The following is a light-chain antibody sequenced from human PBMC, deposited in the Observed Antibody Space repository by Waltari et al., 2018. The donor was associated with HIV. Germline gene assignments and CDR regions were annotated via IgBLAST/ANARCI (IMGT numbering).Light chain of an antibody. J-gene: IGLJ2*01. CDR3: QVWDSSTV. V-gene: IGLV3-9*01. CDR2: RDN. Sequence: SYELTQPLSVSVALGQTARITCGGNNIGSKNVNWYQQKPGQAPVLVIYRDNNRPSGIPERFSGSNSGNTATLTISRAQAGDEADYYCQVWDSSTVFGGGTKLTVL. CDR1: NIGSKN.